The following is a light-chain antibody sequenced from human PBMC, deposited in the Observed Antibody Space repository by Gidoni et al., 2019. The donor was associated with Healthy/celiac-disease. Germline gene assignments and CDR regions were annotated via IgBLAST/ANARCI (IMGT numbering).Light chain of an antibody. J-gene: IGKJ1*01. V-gene: IGKV1-5*01. CDR1: QSISSW. Sequence: DLQIPQSPSTLSASVGDRVTITCRASQSISSWLAWYQQKPGKAPKLLIYDASSLESGVPSRFSGSGSGTEFTLTISSLQPDDFATYYCQQYNSYSWTFGQXTKVEIK. CDR2: DAS. CDR3: QQYNSYSWT.